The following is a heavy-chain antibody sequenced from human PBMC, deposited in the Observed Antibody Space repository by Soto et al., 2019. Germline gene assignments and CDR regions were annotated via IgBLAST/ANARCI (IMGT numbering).Heavy chain of an antibody. D-gene: IGHD3-16*01. CDR1: GGSFSGYY. CDR2: INHSGST. CDR3: ARGARPRGSSRSRATVGYGMDV. Sequence: QVQLQQWGAGLLKPSETLSLTCAVYGGSFSGYYWSWIRQPPGKGPEWIGEINHSGSTNYNPSLKSRVTISVDTSKNQFSLQLSSVTAADTAVYYCARGARPRGSSRSRATVGYGMDVWGQGTTVTVSS. J-gene: IGHJ6*02. V-gene: IGHV4-34*01.